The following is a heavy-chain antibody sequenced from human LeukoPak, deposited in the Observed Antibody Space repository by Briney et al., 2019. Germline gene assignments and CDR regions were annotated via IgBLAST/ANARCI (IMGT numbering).Heavy chain of an antibody. V-gene: IGHV3-15*01. CDR2: IKSKTDGGTT. J-gene: IGHJ4*02. CDR1: GFTFSDYY. D-gene: IGHD1-26*01. Sequence: GGSLRLSCAASGFTFSDYYMSWVRQAPGKGLEWVGRIKSKTDGGTTDYAAPVKGRFTISRDDSKNTLYLQMNSLKTEDTAVYYCTPEGFSGSYLDYFDYWGQGTLVTVSS. CDR3: TPEGFSGSYLDYFDY.